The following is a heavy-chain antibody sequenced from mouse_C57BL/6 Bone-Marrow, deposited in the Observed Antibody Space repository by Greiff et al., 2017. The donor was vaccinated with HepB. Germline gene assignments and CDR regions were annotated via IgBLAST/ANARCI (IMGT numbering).Heavy chain of an antibody. CDR3: ARRDYGSSPYAMDY. Sequence: EVQLQQSGPELVKPGASVKIPCKASGYTFTDYNMDWVKQSHGKSLEWIGDINPNNGGTIYNQKFKGKATLTVDKSSSTAYMELRSLTSEDTAVYYCARRDYGSSPYAMDYWGQGTSVTVSS. D-gene: IGHD1-1*01. J-gene: IGHJ4*01. V-gene: IGHV1-18*01. CDR1: GYTFTDYN. CDR2: INPNNGGT.